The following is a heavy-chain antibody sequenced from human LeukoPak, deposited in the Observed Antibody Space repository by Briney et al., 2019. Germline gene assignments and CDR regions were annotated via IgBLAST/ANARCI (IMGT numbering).Heavy chain of an antibody. J-gene: IGHJ3*02. CDR2: ISWNSGSI. V-gene: IGHV3-9*01. CDR3: AKVLGAYYYDSSGTLEDTFDI. D-gene: IGHD3-22*01. Sequence: GGSLRLSWAASGFTFDDYAMRWVRQAPGKGLEWVSGISWNSGSIGYADSVKGRFTISRDNAKNSLYLQMNSLRAEDTALYYCAKVLGAYYYDSSGTLEDTFDIWGQGTMATVSS. CDR1: GFTFDDYA.